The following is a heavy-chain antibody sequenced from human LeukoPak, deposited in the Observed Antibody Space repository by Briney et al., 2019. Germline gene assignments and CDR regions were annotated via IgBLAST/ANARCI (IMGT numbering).Heavy chain of an antibody. CDR3: ARGVTAAGHFDY. D-gene: IGHD6-13*01. J-gene: IGHJ4*02. V-gene: IGHV4-61*02. Sequence: PSETLSLTCTVSGGSISSSSYYWRWIRQPGGKGLEWIGRIYTSGSTTYNPSLKSRVTISVDTSKNQFSLILSSVTATDTALYYCARGVTAAGHFDYWGQGTLVTVSS. CDR1: GGSISSSSYY. CDR2: IYTSGST.